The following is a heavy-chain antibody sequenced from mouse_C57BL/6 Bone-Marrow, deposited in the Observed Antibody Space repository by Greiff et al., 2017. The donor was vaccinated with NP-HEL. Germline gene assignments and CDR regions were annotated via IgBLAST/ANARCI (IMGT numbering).Heavy chain of an antibody. Sequence: EVQLVESGAELVRPGASVKLSCTASGFNIKDDYMHWVKQRPEQGLEWIGWIDPENGDTESASKFQGQATITADTSSNTAYLQRSSLTSEDTAVYYCTTRAAQATGDYFDYWGQGTTLTVSS. CDR2: IDPENGDT. V-gene: IGHV14-4*01. D-gene: IGHD3-2*02. CDR1: GFNIKDDY. CDR3: TTRAAQATGDYFDY. J-gene: IGHJ2*01.